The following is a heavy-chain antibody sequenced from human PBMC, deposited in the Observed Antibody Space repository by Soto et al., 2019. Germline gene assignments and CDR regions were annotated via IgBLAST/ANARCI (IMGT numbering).Heavy chain of an antibody. CDR1: GFTFSNAW. J-gene: IGHJ6*02. Sequence: EVQLVESGGGLVKPGGSLRLSCAASGFTFSNAWMSWVRQAPGKGLEWVGRIKSKTDGGTTDYAAPVKGRFTISRDDSKTTLHLQMNSLKTEDTAVYYCTTRYSYVYYYGMDVWGQGTTVTVSS. CDR2: IKSKTDGGTT. CDR3: TTRYSYVYYYGMDV. D-gene: IGHD5-18*01. V-gene: IGHV3-15*01.